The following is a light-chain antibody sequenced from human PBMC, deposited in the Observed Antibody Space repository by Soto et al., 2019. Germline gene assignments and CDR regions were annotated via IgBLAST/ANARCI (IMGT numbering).Light chain of an antibody. CDR2: DAS. CDR3: QQYDIYSRT. J-gene: IGKJ1*01. CDR1: QSISNW. Sequence: DIQMTQSPSTLSASVGDRVTITCRASQSISNWLAWYQQKPGKAPKLLIYDASTLQSGVPSRFSGSGSGTEFTLTISSLQPDDFATYYVQQYDIYSRTFGQGTKVEIK. V-gene: IGKV1-5*01.